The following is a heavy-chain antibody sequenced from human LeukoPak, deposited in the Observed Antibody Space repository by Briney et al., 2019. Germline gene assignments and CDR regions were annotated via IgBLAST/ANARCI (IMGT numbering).Heavy chain of an antibody. D-gene: IGHD3-10*01. Sequence: GASVKVSCKASGYTFTSYGISWVRQAPGQGLERMGWISAYNGNTNYAQKLQGRVTMTTDTSTSTAYMVLRSLRSDDTAVYYCARDSPHYYGSGCRVWGQGTLVTVSS. CDR1: GYTFTSYG. J-gene: IGHJ4*02. CDR2: ISAYNGNT. V-gene: IGHV1-18*04. CDR3: ARDSPHYYGSGCRV.